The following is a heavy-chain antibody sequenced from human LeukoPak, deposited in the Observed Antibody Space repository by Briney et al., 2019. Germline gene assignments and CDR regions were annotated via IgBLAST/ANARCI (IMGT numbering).Heavy chain of an antibody. CDR1: GGAISSYY. J-gene: IGHJ3*02. V-gene: IGHV4-59*08. D-gene: IGHD3-16*01. Sequence: SETLSLTCTVSGGAISSYYWSWIRQPPGKGLEWIGYIYYSGSTNYNPSLKSRVTMSVDTSKNQFSLKLSSVTAADTAVYYCARHYGGVQPDAFDIWGQGTMVTVSS. CDR3: ARHYGGVQPDAFDI. CDR2: IYYSGST.